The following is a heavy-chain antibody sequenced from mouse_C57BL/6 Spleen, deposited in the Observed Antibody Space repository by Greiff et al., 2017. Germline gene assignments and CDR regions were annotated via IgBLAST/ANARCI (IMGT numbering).Heavy chain of an antibody. CDR1: GYTFTDYY. Sequence: EVQLQQSGPELVKPGASVKISCKASGYTFTDYYMNWVKQSHGKSLEWIGDINPNNGGTSYNQKFKGKATLTVDKSSSTAYMELRSLTSEDSAVYYCAKFITTVVDAYWGQGTLVTVSA. D-gene: IGHD1-1*01. J-gene: IGHJ3*01. CDR2: INPNNGGT. CDR3: AKFITTVVDAY. V-gene: IGHV1-26*01.